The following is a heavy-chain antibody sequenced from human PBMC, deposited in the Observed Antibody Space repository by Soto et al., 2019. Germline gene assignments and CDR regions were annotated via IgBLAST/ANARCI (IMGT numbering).Heavy chain of an antibody. V-gene: IGHV4-30-4*01. CDR1: GGSIISGDYY. D-gene: IGHD3-22*01. CDR3: ARTSYYYDSSGPLPGY. J-gene: IGHJ4*02. Sequence: SETLSLTCTVSGGSIISGDYYWIWIRQPPGKGLEWIGYIYYSGSTYYNPSLKSRVTISVDTSKNQFSLKLSSVTAADTAVYYCARTSYYYDSSGPLPGYWGQGTLVTVSS. CDR2: IYYSGST.